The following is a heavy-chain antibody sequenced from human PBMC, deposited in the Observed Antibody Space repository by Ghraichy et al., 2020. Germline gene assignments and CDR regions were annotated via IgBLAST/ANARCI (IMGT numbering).Heavy chain of an antibody. CDR3: AREVGLGWFDP. CDR1: GGSISSGDYY. CDR2: IYYSGST. J-gene: IGHJ5*02. Sequence: SETLSLTCTVSGGSISSGDYYWSWIRQPPGKGLEWIGYIYYSGSTYYNPSLKSRVTISVDTSKNQFSLKLSSVTAADTAVYYCAREVGLGWFDPWGQGTLVTVSS. V-gene: IGHV4-30-4*08.